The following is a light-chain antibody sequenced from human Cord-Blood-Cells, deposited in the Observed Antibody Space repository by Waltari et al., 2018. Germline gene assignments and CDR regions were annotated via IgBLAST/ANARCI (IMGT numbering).Light chain of an antibody. J-gene: IGLJ3*02. CDR1: SSDVGGYNY. CDR3: SSYAGSNNLG. V-gene: IGLV2-8*01. Sequence: QSALTQPPSASGSPGQSVTISCPGTSSDVGGYNYVSWYQQHPGKTPKLMIYEVSNRPSGVPDRFSGSKSGNTASLTVSGLQAEDEADYYCSSYAGSNNLGFGGGTKLTVL. CDR2: EVS.